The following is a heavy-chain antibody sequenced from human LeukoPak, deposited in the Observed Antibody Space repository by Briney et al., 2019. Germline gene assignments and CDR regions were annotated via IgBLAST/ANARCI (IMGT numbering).Heavy chain of an antibody. J-gene: IGHJ6*02. V-gene: IGHV3-30*18. CDR3: AKGSYGSGNYSLPTEYYYYYYGMDV. D-gene: IGHD3-10*01. CDR1: GFTFSSYG. CDR2: ISYDGSNK. Sequence: GGSLRLSCAASGFTFSSYGMHWVRQAPGKGLEWVAVISYDGSNKYYADSVKGRFTISRDNSKNTLYLQMNSLRAEDTAVYYCAKGSYGSGNYSLPTEYYYYYYGMDVWGQGTTVTVSS.